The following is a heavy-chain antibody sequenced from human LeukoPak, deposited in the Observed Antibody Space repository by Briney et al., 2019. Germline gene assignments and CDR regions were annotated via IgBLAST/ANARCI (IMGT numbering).Heavy chain of an antibody. CDR3: ASLQDSGSYYGYRWRPYYYYGMDV. Sequence: SETLSLTCAVYGGSFSGYYWSWIRQPPGKGLEWIGEINHSGSTNYNPSLKSRVTISVDTSKNQFSLKLSSVTAADTAVYYCASLQDSGSYYGYRWRPYYYYGMDVWGQGTTVTVSS. CDR1: GGSFSGYY. V-gene: IGHV4-34*01. CDR2: INHSGST. D-gene: IGHD3-10*01. J-gene: IGHJ6*02.